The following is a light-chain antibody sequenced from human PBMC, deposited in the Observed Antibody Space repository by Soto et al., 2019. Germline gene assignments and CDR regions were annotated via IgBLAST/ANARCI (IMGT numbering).Light chain of an antibody. CDR2: GAS. Sequence: EIVLTQSPGTLSLSPGEXATLSCRASQSVSNNYLAWYQQKPGQAPRLLIYGASNRATGIPDRFSGSGSGTDFTPTISRLEPEDFAVYYCQKYGSSGTFGQGTKVDIK. V-gene: IGKV3-20*01. CDR1: QSVSNNY. J-gene: IGKJ1*01. CDR3: QKYGSSGT.